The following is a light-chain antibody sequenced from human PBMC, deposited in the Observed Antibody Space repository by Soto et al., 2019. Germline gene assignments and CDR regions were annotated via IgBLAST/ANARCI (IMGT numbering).Light chain of an antibody. V-gene: IGKV1-33*01. CDR3: QQYDNLR. CDR1: QDISNY. CDR2: DAS. Sequence: DLQMTQTTSSLSASVGDRVTITCQATQDISNYLNWYQQKPGKAPKLLIYDASNLETGVPSRFSGSGSGTDFTFTISSLQPEDISTYYCQQYDNLRFGPGTKVDIK. J-gene: IGKJ3*01.